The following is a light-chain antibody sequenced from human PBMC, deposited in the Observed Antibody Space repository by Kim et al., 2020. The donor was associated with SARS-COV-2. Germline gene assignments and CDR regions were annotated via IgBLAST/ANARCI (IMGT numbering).Light chain of an antibody. J-gene: IGKJ1*01. CDR2: STS. Sequence: SPGERATLSCRASQSVSSGYLAWYQQKPGQAPRLLTYSTSNRAAGIPDRFGGSGSGTDFTLTISRLEPEDFAVYSCQQYANSPVTFGPGTKVEIK. CDR3: QQYANSPVT. CDR1: QSVSSGY. V-gene: IGKV3-20*01.